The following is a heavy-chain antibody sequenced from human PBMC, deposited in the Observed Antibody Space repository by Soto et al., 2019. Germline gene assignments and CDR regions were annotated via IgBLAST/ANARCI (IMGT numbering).Heavy chain of an antibody. J-gene: IGHJ6*02. Sequence: SETLSLTCTVSGGSISSGDYYRSWIRQPPGKGLEWIGYIYYSGSTYYNPSLKSRVTISVDTSKNQFSLKLSSVTAADTAVYYCARVPLEKYYYGSGSPFGGMDVWGQGTTVTVSS. D-gene: IGHD3-10*01. CDR3: ARVPLEKYYYGSGSPFGGMDV. V-gene: IGHV4-30-4*01. CDR1: GGSISSGDYY. CDR2: IYYSGST.